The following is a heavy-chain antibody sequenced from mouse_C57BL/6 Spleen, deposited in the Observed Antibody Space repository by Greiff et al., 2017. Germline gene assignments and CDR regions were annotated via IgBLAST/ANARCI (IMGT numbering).Heavy chain of an antibody. D-gene: IGHD1-1*01. Sequence: QVQLQQPGTELVKPGASVKLSCKASGYTFTSYWMHWVKQRPGQGLEWIGNINPSNGGTNYNEKFKSKATLTVDKSSSTAYMQLSSLTSEDSAVYYCAREGIYYYGSSSYAMDDWGQGTSVTVSS. CDR2: INPSNGGT. J-gene: IGHJ4*01. V-gene: IGHV1-53*01. CDR3: AREGIYYYGSSSYAMDD. CDR1: GYTFTSYW.